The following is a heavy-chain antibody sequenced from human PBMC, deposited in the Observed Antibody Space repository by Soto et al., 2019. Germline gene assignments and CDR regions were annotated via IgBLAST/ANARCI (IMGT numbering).Heavy chain of an antibody. V-gene: IGHV4-31*03. CDR1: GGSISSGGYY. Sequence: PSETLSLTCTVSGGSISSGGYYWSWIRQHPGKGLGWIGYIYYSGSTYYNPSLKSRVTISVDTSKNQFSLKLSSVTAADTAVYYCARGVQPMIQDYGAFDIWGQGTMVTVSS. CDR2: IYYSGST. D-gene: IGHD4-17*01. CDR3: ARGVQPMIQDYGAFDI. J-gene: IGHJ3*02.